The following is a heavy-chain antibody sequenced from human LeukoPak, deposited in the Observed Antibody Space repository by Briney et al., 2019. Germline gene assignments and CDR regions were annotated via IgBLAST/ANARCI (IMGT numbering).Heavy chain of an antibody. D-gene: IGHD2-2*01. Sequence: SETLSLTCTVSGGSISSYYWSWIRQPPGKGLEWIGRIYTSGSTNYNPSLKSRVTISVDTSKNQFSLKLSSVTAADTAVYYCAREKGIVVVPAAIGYYYYYMDVWGKGTTVTISS. CDR1: GGSISSYY. J-gene: IGHJ6*03. CDR2: IYTSGST. V-gene: IGHV4-4*08. CDR3: AREKGIVVVPAAIGYYYYYMDV.